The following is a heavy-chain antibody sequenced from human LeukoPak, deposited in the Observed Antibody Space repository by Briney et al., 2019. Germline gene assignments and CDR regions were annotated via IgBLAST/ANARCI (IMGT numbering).Heavy chain of an antibody. V-gene: IGHV3-7*01. D-gene: IGHD3-10*01. CDR1: GFTFSSYW. J-gene: IGHJ4*02. Sequence: PGGSLRLSCAASGFTFSSYWMSRVRQAPGKGLEWVANIKQDGSEKYYVDSVKGRFTISRDNAKNSLSLQMNNLRVEDTAVYYCARAGSHWHYVYWGQGTVVTVSS. CDR2: IKQDGSEK. CDR3: ARAGSHWHYVY.